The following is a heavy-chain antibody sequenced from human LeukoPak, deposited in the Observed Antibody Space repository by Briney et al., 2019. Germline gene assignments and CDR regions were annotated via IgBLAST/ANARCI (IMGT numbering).Heavy chain of an antibody. CDR2: IYHSGST. CDR1: GGSISSGGYS. J-gene: IGHJ4*02. V-gene: IGHV4-30-2*01. Sequence: PSETLSLTCAVSGGSISSGGYSWSWIRQPPGKGLEWIGYIYHSGSTYYNPSLKSRVTISVDRSKNQFSLKLSSVTAADTAVYYCARDGLTNEFDYWGQGTLVTVSS. CDR3: ARDGLTNEFDY. D-gene: IGHD4-11*01.